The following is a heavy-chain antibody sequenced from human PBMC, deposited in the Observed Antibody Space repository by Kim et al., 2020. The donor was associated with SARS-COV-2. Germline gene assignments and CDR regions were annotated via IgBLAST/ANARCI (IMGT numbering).Heavy chain of an antibody. D-gene: IGHD3-3*01. J-gene: IGHJ5*02. V-gene: IGHV1-8*01. Sequence: ASVKVSCKASGYTFTSYDINWVRQATGQGLEWMGWMNPNSGNTGYAQKFQGRVTMTRNTSISTAYMELSSLRSEDTAVYYCARGPGGVTIFGVVIIREFDPWGQGTLVTVSS. CDR3: ARGPGGVTIFGVVIIREFDP. CDR2: MNPNSGNT. CDR1: GYTFTSYD.